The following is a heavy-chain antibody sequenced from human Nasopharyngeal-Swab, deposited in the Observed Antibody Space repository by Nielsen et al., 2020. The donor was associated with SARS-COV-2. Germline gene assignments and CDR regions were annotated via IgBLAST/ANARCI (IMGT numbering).Heavy chain of an antibody. Sequence: VRQAPGKGLEWVSVIYSGGGSYYADSVKGRFTISRDNFKNMLYLQMNSLRAEDTAMYYCTREDRHASGSFDHWGKGTLVTVSS. J-gene: IGHJ4*02. V-gene: IGHV3-53*01. D-gene: IGHD3-10*01. CDR2: IYSGGGS. CDR3: TREDRHASGSFDH.